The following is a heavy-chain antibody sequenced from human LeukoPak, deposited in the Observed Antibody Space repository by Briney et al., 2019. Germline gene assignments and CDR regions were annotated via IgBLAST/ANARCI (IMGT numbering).Heavy chain of an antibody. CDR1: GGSFSGYY. Sequence: SETLSLTCAVYGGSFSGYYWSWIRQPPGKGLEWIGEINHSGGTNYNPSLKSRVTISVDTSKNQFSLKLSPVTAADTAVYYCARDHSNYGSYDYWGQGTLVTVSS. V-gene: IGHV4-34*01. D-gene: IGHD4-11*01. J-gene: IGHJ4*02. CDR3: ARDHSNYGSYDY. CDR2: INHSGGT.